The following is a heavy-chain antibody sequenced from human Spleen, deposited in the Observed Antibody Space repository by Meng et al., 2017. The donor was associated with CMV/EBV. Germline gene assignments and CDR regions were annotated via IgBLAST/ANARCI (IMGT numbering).Heavy chain of an antibody. D-gene: IGHD2-8*01. J-gene: IGHJ4*02. V-gene: IGHV3-21*01. CDR3: AREGVLMVYAIPDY. CDR1: GFTFSTYS. Sequence: SGFTFSTYSMNWVRQAPGKGLEWVSSISRSNSYRYYADSVKGRFTISRDNAKNSLYLQMNNLRAEDTAVYYCAREGVLMVYAIPDYWGQGTLVTVSS. CDR2: ISRSNSYR.